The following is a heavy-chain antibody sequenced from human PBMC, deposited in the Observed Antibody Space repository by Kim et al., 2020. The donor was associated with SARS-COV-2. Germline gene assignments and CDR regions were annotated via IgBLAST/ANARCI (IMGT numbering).Heavy chain of an antibody. CDR3: ASEYHLLGVSEDFHH. Sequence: ADSVKGRFNISRDNSKNMMYLDLTSLRVEDTAVYFCASEYHLLGVSEDFHHWGQGTVVTVSS. V-gene: IGHV3-33*01. D-gene: IGHD2-2*01. J-gene: IGHJ1*01.